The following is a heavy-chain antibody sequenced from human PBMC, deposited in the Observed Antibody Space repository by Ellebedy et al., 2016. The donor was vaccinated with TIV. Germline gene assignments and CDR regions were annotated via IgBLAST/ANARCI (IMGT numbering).Heavy chain of an antibody. V-gene: IGHV4-59*01. Sequence: MPSETLSLTCTVSGGSISSYYWSWIRQPPGKGLEWIGYIYYSGSTNYNPSLKSRVTISVDTSKNQFSLKLSSVTAADTAVYYCARERVERLLLPKYGMDVWGQGTTVTDSS. D-gene: IGHD2-15*01. CDR2: IYYSGST. CDR3: ARERVERLLLPKYGMDV. CDR1: GGSISSYY. J-gene: IGHJ6*02.